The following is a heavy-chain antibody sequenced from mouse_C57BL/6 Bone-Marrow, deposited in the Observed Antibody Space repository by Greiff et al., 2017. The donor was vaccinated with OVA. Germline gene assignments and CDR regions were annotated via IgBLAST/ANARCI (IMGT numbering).Heavy chain of an antibody. CDR3: CYYDYLWYFDV. V-gene: IGHV1-64*01. CDR1: GYTFTSYW. CDR2: IHPNSGST. J-gene: IGHJ1*03. Sequence: QVQLQQPGAELVKPGASVKLSCKASGYTFTSYWMHWVKQRPGQGLEWIGMIHPNSGSTNYNEKFKSKATLTVDKSSSTAYMQLSSLTSEDSAVYYCCYYDYLWYFDVWGTGTTVTVSS. D-gene: IGHD2-4*01.